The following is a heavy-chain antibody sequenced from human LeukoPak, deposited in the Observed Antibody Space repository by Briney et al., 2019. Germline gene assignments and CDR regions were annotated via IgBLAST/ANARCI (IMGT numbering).Heavy chain of an antibody. CDR1: GGSISSGSYY. D-gene: IGHD3-22*01. Sequence: NPSQTLSLTCTVSGGSISSGSYYWSWIRQPPGKGLEWIGNIYYSGSTYFNPSLKSRVTISVDTSKNQFSLKLTSVTAADTAVYYCARDEADSSGDYWSQGTLVTVSS. CDR3: ARDEADSSGDY. J-gene: IGHJ4*02. V-gene: IGHV4-30-4*07. CDR2: IYYSGST.